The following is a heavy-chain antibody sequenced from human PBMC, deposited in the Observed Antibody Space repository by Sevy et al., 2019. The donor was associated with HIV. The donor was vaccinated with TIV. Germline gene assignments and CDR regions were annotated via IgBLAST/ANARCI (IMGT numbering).Heavy chain of an antibody. V-gene: IGHV3-30-3*01. J-gene: IGHJ6*02. CDR3: ARARYYDSSGYYYYYYGMDV. CDR2: ISYDGSNK. Sequence: GGSLRLSCAASGFTFSSYAMHWVRQAPGKGLEWVAVISYDGSNKYYADSVKGRFTISRDNSKNTLYLQMNSLRAEDTAVYYCARARYYDSSGYYYYYYGMDVWGQGTTVTVS. CDR1: GFTFSSYA. D-gene: IGHD3-22*01.